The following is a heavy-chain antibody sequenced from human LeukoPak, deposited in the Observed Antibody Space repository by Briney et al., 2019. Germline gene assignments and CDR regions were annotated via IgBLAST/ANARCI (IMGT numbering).Heavy chain of an antibody. J-gene: IGHJ4*02. CDR2: ISSSSSYI. CDR3: AKGGVMRDFLC. D-gene: IGHD2/OR15-2a*01. V-gene: IGHV3-21*04. CDR1: GFTFSSYS. Sequence: PGGSLRLSCAASGFTFSSYSMNWVRQAPGKGLEWVSSISSSSSYIYYADSVKGRFTNSRDNAKNTLYLQMNSLRAEDTAVYYCAKGGVMRDFLCWGQGTLVTVSS.